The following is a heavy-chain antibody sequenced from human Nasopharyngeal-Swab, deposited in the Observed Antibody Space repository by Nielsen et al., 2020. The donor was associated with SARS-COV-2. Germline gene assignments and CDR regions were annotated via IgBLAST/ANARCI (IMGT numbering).Heavy chain of an antibody. Sequence: SETLSLTCTVSGGSISSGGYYWSWIRQHPGKGLEWIGYIYYSGSTYYNPSLKSRVTISVDTSKNQFSLKLSPVTAADTAVYYCARGWIYYFDYWGQGTLVTVSS. J-gene: IGHJ4*02. V-gene: IGHV4-31*03. CDR2: IYYSGST. D-gene: IGHD1-1*01. CDR3: ARGWIYYFDY. CDR1: GGSISSGGYY.